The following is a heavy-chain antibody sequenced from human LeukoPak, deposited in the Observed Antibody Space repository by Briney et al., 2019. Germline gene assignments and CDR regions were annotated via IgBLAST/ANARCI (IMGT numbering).Heavy chain of an antibody. Sequence: GGSLRLSCAASGFTFSSYAMSWVRQAPGKGLEWISVIYGGGSTYHADSVKGRFTISRDNSENTLYLQMNSLRAEDTAVYYCAKGGWSSLDYWGQGTLVIVSS. CDR3: AKGGWSSLDY. CDR2: IYGGGST. CDR1: GFTFSSYA. J-gene: IGHJ4*02. D-gene: IGHD3-16*02. V-gene: IGHV3-23*03.